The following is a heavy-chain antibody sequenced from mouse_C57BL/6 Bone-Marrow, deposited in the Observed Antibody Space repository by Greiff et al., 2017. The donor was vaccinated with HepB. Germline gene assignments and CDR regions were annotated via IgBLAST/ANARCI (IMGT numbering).Heavy chain of an antibody. CDR2: IYPRSGNT. Sequence: QVQLQQSGAELARPGASVKLSCKASGYTFTSYGISWVKQRTGQGLEWIGEIYPRSGNTYYNEKFKGKATLTADKSSSTAYMELRSLTSDDSAVYFCAPLLWYPMDYWGQGTSVTVSS. D-gene: IGHD2-1*01. CDR3: APLLWYPMDY. V-gene: IGHV1-81*01. CDR1: GYTFTSYG. J-gene: IGHJ4*01.